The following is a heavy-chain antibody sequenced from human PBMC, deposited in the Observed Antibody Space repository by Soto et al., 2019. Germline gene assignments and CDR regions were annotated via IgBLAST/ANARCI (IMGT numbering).Heavy chain of an antibody. Sequence: QVQLVQSGDEVRKPGSSVKVSCKASGYIFVNYGIAWVRQAPGQGLGWMGWISPYSGNTHYASKVQGRLTMTTDTSTRTAYLDLGSLASAGTAVYCWAMGDKYVTPTPQDVWGQGTTGTVS. J-gene: IGHJ6*02. D-gene: IGHD3-16*01. V-gene: IGHV1-18*01. CDR1: GYIFVNYG. CDR2: ISPYSGNT. CDR3: AMGDKYVTPTPQDV.